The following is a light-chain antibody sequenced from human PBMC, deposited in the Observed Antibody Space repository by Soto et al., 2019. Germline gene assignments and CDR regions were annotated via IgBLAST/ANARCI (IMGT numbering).Light chain of an antibody. CDR3: QQLDNYPRT. Sequence: DIQMTQSPSSLSASVGDRVAITCRASQSISPYLNWYQQKPGKAPNLLIYSASILESGVPSRFSGSGSGTDFTLTISSLQPEDFATYYCQQLDNYPRTFGQGTKVDIK. CDR1: QSISPY. CDR2: SAS. V-gene: IGKV1-39*01. J-gene: IGKJ1*01.